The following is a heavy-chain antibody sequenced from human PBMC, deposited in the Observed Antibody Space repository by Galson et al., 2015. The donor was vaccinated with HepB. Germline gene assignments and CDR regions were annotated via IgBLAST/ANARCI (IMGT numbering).Heavy chain of an antibody. J-gene: IGHJ4*02. CDR2: IYYSGST. V-gene: IGHV4-39*07. Sequence: SETLSLTCTVSGGSISSSSYYWGWIRQPPGKGLEWIGSIYYSGSTYYNPSLKSRVTISVDTSKNQFSLKLSSVTAADTAVYYCAREGIAVAGPRPWDYWGQGTLVTVSS. D-gene: IGHD6-19*01. CDR3: AREGIAVAGPRPWDY. CDR1: GGSISSSSYY.